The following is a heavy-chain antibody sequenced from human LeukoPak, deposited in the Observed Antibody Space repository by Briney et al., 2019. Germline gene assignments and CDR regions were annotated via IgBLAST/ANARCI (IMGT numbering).Heavy chain of an antibody. V-gene: IGHV4-4*07. Sequence: KPSETLSLTCTVSGGSNSSYYWSWIRQPAGKGLEWIGRIYTSGSTNYNPSLKSRVTMSVDTSKNQFSLKLSSVTAADTAVYYCARGTDSSSWYLNWFDPWGQGTLVTVSS. CDR3: ARGTDSSSWYLNWFDP. J-gene: IGHJ5*02. D-gene: IGHD6-13*01. CDR2: IYTSGST. CDR1: GGSNSSYY.